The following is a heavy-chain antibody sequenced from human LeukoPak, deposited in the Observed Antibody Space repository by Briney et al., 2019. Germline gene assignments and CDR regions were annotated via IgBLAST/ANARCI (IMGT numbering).Heavy chain of an antibody. J-gene: IGHJ4*02. CDR2: ITPNRGGA. Sequence: ASVKVSCKASGYTFTHYYMHWVRQAPGQGLEWIGWITPNRGGAHYTQKFQGRVTMTRDTSISRAYMEVSRLRSDDTAMYYCACNLAGDPAYWGQGTLVTVSS. CDR3: ACNLAGDPAY. CDR1: GYTFTHYY. V-gene: IGHV1-2*02. D-gene: IGHD7-27*01.